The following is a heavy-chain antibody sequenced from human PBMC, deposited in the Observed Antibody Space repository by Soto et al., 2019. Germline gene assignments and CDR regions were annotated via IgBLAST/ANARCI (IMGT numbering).Heavy chain of an antibody. Sequence: SETLSLTCTVSGGSISSSSYFWGWIRQPPGKGLEWIGSIYYSGSTYYNPSLKSRVTVSVDTSKNQFSLKLSSVTAADTAVYYCASTYGDYAHFDYWGQGTLVTVSS. CDR3: ASTYGDYAHFDY. D-gene: IGHD4-17*01. CDR1: GGSISSSSYF. J-gene: IGHJ4*02. CDR2: IYYSGST. V-gene: IGHV4-39*07.